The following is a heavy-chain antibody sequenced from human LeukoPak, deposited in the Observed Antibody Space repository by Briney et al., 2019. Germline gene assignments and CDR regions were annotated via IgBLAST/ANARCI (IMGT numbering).Heavy chain of an antibody. Sequence: SQTLSLTCTVSGGSISSGSYYWSWIRQPAGKGLEWIGRIYTSGSTNYNPSLKSRVTISVDTSKNQFSLKLSSVTAADTAVYYCARRRIRFAGATDFDYWGQGTLVTVSS. CDR3: ARRRIRFAGATDFDY. V-gene: IGHV4-61*02. CDR1: GGSISSGSYY. J-gene: IGHJ4*02. CDR2: IYTSGST. D-gene: IGHD1-26*01.